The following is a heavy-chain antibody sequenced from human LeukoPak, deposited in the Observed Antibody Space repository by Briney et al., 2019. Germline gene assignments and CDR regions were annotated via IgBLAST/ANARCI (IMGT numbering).Heavy chain of an antibody. CDR3: ARDRGYSYPSYDY. CDR2: IYTSGST. CDR1: GGSLSGYY. D-gene: IGHD5-18*01. Sequence: PSETLSLTCTVSGGSLSGYYWSWIRQPAGGGVEWIGRIYTSGSTNYNPSLKSRVTMSVDTSKNQFSLKLSSVTAADTAVYYCARDRGYSYPSYDYWGQGTLVTVSS. V-gene: IGHV4-4*07. J-gene: IGHJ4*02.